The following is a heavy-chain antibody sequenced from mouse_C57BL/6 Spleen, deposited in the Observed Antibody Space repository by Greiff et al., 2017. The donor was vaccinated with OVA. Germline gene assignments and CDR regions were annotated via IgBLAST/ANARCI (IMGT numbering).Heavy chain of an antibody. J-gene: IGHJ2*01. V-gene: IGHV7-3*01. CDR1: GFTFTDYY. D-gene: IGHD4-1*01. CDR2: IRNKANGYTT. CDR3: ARSGTKGYFDD. Sequence: EVQGVESGGGLVQPGGSLSLSCAASGFTFTDYYMSWVRQPPGKALEWLGFIRNKANGYTTEYSASVKGRFTISRDNSQSILYLQMNALRAEDSATYYCARSGTKGYFDDWGQGTTLTVSS.